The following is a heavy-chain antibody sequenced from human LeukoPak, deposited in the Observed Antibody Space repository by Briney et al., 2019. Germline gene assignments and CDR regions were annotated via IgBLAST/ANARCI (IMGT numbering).Heavy chain of an antibody. D-gene: IGHD6-13*01. CDR3: ARGRDSSSWYMNWFDP. V-gene: IGHV3-30-3*01. CDR2: ISYDGSNK. Sequence: GGSLRLSCAASGFTFSSYAMHWVRQAPGKGLEWVAVISYDGSNKYYADSVKGRFTISRDNSKNTLYLQMNSLRAEDTAVYYCARGRDSSSWYMNWFDPWGQGTLVTVSS. CDR1: GFTFSSYA. J-gene: IGHJ5*02.